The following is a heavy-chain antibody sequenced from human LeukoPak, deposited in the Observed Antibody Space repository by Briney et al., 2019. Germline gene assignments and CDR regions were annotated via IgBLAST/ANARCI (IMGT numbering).Heavy chain of an antibody. Sequence: PSETLSLTCAVYGGSLNGHYWSWIRQSPGKGLEWIGEGSDIGGTKFNPSLKSRVSISADTSKNQFSLKLSSVTAADTAVYYCARVRSHRYSRSGWFDPWGQGTLVTVSS. V-gene: IGHV4-34*01. CDR1: GGSLNGHY. J-gene: IGHJ5*02. CDR2: GSDIGGT. CDR3: ARVRSHRYSRSGWFDP. D-gene: IGHD6-13*01.